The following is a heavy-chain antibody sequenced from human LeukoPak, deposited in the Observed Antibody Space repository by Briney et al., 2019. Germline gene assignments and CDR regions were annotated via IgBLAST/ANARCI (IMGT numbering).Heavy chain of an antibody. V-gene: IGHV4-4*09. CDR1: GGSINSYY. D-gene: IGHD1-1*01. J-gene: IGHJ6*03. CDR3: ARHRGPWKYYMTS. CDR2: IYTRATT. Sequence: SETLSLTCTVSGGSINSYYWSWIRQPPGKGLEWMGYIYTRATTNYNPSLKSRLTISGDTSNNQLSLMLTSVTAADTAVYYCARHRGPWKYYMTSGAKGPRSPSP.